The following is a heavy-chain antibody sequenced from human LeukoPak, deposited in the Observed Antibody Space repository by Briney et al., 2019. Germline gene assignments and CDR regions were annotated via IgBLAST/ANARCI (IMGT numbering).Heavy chain of an antibody. J-gene: IGHJ4*02. CDR3: ARVLFRDGYNYFDY. V-gene: IGHV4-30-2*01. Sequence: PSETLSLTCAVSGGSISSGGYSWSWIRQPPGKGLEWIGYIYHSGSTYYNPSLKSRVTISVDRSKNQFSLKLSSVTAADTAVYYCARVLFRDGYNYFDYWGQGTLVTVPS. CDR2: IYHSGST. D-gene: IGHD5-24*01. CDR1: GGSISSGGYS.